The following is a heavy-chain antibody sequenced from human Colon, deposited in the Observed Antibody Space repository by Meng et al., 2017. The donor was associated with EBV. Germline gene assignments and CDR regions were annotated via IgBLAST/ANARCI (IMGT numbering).Heavy chain of an antibody. J-gene: IGHJ4*02. V-gene: IGHV4-31*03. D-gene: IGHD6-19*01. CDR2: IYYSGST. CDR1: GGSVSIGGYY. CDR3: ARVSSGWDYFDY. Sequence: QVRLQEPGPGLVKPPQTLSLTCTVSGGSVSIGGYYWTWIRQHPGKGLEWFGHIYYSGSTFYNPSLKRRVIISIDTSKNQFSLNLRSVTAADTAVYCCARVSSGWDYFDYWGQGTLVTVSS.